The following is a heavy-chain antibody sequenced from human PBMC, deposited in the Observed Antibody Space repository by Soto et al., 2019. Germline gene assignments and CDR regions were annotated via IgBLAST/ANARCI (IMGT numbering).Heavy chain of an antibody. Sequence: ASVKVSCKASGYTFTSYYMHWVRQAPGQGLEWMGIINPSGGSTSYAQKFQGRVTMTRDTSTSTVYMELSSLRSEDTAVYYCASHGDSSGYPQGYYYYYGMDVWGQGTTVTVSS. J-gene: IGHJ6*02. CDR3: ASHGDSSGYPQGYYYYYGMDV. D-gene: IGHD3-22*01. V-gene: IGHV1-46*01. CDR2: INPSGGST. CDR1: GYTFTSYY.